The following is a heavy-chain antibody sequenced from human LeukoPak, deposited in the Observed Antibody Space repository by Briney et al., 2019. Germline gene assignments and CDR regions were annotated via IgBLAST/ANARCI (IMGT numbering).Heavy chain of an antibody. D-gene: IGHD3-22*01. CDR2: INAGNGNT. J-gene: IGHJ4*02. CDR1: GYTFTSYA. Sequence: ASVKVSCKASGYTFTSYAMHWVRQAPGQRLEWMGWINAGNGNTKYSQKFQGRVTITRDTSANTAYMELSSLRSEDTAVYYCARVSGDYYDSSGYWAGSDYWGQGTLVTVSS. CDR3: ARVSGDYYDSSGYWAGSDY. V-gene: IGHV1-3*01.